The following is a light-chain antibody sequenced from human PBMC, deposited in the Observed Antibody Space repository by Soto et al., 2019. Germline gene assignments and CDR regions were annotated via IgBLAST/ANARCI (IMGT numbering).Light chain of an antibody. V-gene: IGLV1-47*01. CDR2: RNN. CDR1: TSNIGSNY. CDR3: AAWDDSLSGVV. J-gene: IGLJ2*01. Sequence: QSVLTQPPSASGTPGQRVTISCSGSTSNIGSNYVYWYQQLPGTAPKLLIYRNNQRPSGVPARFSGSKSGTSASLVISGLRSEDEADYYCAAWDDSLSGVVFGGGTKLTVL.